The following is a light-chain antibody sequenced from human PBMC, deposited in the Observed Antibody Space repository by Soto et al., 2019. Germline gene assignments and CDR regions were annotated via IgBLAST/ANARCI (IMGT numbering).Light chain of an antibody. CDR1: SSDVGNYNR. Sequence: QSALTQPPSVSGSPGQSVTISCTGTSSDVGNYNRVSWYQQPPGTAPKLMIYEVSKRPSGVPDRFSGSKSGNTASLTISGLQAEDEADYYCSSYTSTSVVFGGGTKLTVL. CDR3: SSYTSTSVV. CDR2: EVS. V-gene: IGLV2-18*02. J-gene: IGLJ2*01.